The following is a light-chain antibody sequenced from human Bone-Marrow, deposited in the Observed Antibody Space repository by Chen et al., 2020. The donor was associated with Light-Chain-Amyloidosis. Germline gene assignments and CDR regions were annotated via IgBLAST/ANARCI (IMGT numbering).Light chain of an antibody. Sequence: SYERTQPPSVSVSPGQTAWITCSGDDLPTKYAYWYQQKPGQAPVLVIHRDTERPSGSFLRFSGSSSGTTATLTISGVQAEDEADYHCQSADSSGTYEVIFGGGTKLTVL. J-gene: IGLJ2*01. CDR3: QSADSSGTYEVI. CDR1: DLPTKY. CDR2: RDT. V-gene: IGLV3-25*03.